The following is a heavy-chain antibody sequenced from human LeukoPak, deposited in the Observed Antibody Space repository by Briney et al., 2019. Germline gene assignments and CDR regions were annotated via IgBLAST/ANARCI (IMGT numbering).Heavy chain of an antibody. J-gene: IGHJ5*02. CDR2: INPNSGGT. CDR3: VRDDVSP. V-gene: IGHV1-2*02. CDR1: GYTLSDYY. Sequence: GASVKVSCEASGYTLSDYYIYWVRQAPGQGLEWMGWINPNSGGTNYAQNFQGRVTMTRDTSISTAYMELSRLRSDDTAVYYCVRDDVSPWGQGTLVTVSS.